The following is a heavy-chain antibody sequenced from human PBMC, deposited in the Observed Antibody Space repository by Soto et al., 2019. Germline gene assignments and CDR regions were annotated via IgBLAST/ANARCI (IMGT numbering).Heavy chain of an antibody. J-gene: IGHJ4*02. CDR2: TSYNGGNK. Sequence: GGSLRLSCAASGFTFSSYGMHWVRQAPGKGLEWVAVTSYNGGNKYYADSVKGRFTVSRDNSKNTLYLQMNSLRGEDTAVYYCARARGGYCTTTSCPEVDYWGQGTLVTVSS. D-gene: IGHD2-2*03. CDR3: ARARGGYCTTTSCPEVDY. CDR1: GFTFSSYG. V-gene: IGHV3-30*03.